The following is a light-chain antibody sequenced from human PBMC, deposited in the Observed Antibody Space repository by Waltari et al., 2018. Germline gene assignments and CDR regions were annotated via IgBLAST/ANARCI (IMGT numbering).Light chain of an antibody. CDR3: QQYYASPRT. CDR2: WAS. Sequence: DIVMTQSPDSLAVSLGERATINCKSSQSVLYKSNNRNYLGWYQHKTGQPPKLLIYWASTRASGVPDRFSDSGSGTDFTLTISSLQAEDVAVYYCQQYYASPRTFGQGTKVEVK. CDR1: QSVLYKSNNRNY. V-gene: IGKV4-1*01. J-gene: IGKJ1*01.